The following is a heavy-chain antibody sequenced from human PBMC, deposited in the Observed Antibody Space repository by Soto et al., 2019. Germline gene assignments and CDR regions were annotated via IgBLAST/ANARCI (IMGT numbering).Heavy chain of an antibody. CDR1: GDSTSRRSYY. Sequence: LETLSVTRTVWGDSTSRRSYYQGWIRQPPQKRIAWIGSIYYSGSPYYNPSLKSRVTISVDTSKNQFSLKLSSVTAADTAVYYCARLLLRFLESPDRREHNWFDPWGQRTLFTVSS. J-gene: IGHJ5*02. V-gene: IGHV4-39*01. CDR3: ARLLLRFLESPDRREHNWFDP. CDR2: IYYSGSP. D-gene: IGHD3-3*01.